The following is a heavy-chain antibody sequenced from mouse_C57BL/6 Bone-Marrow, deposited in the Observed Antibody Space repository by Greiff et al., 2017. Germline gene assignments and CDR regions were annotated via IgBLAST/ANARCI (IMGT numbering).Heavy chain of an antibody. CDR1: GYTFTSYW. CDR3: TRETVVAYYYTMDY. Sequence: EVQLQQSGAVLARPGASVKMSCKTSGYTFTSYWMHWVKQRPGQGLEWIGAIYPGNSDTSYKQKFKGKATLTAVTSTSTAYMGRSSLRKEDDAADYCTRETVVAYYYTMDYWGQGTSVTVSS. CDR2: IYPGNSDT. J-gene: IGHJ4*01. V-gene: IGHV1-5*01. D-gene: IGHD1-1*01.